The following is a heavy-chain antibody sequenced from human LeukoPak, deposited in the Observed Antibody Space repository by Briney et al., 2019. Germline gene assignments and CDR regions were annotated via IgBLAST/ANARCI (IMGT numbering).Heavy chain of an antibody. V-gene: IGHV3-23*01. D-gene: IGHD3-16*01. J-gene: IGHJ4*02. CDR2: ISGSGGST. CDR1: GFTFSSYA. CDR3: AKGVRWGSYYFDY. Sequence: GGSLRLSCAASGFTFSSYAMHWVRQAPGKGLEWVSAISGSGGSTYYADSVKGRFTISRDNSKNTLFLQVNSLRAEDTAVFYCAKGVRWGSYYFDYWGQGTLVTVSS.